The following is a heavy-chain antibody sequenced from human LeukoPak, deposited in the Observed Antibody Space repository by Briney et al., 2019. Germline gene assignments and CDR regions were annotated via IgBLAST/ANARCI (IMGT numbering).Heavy chain of an antibody. J-gene: IGHJ4*02. D-gene: IGHD1-26*01. V-gene: IGHV3-23*01. CDR2: ISGSGGST. CDR1: GFTFSSYA. Sequence: GGSLRLSCAASGFTFSSYAMSWVRQAPGKGLEWVSGISGSGGSTYYADSVKGRFTISRDNSKSTLYLQMNSLRDEDTAVYYCAKSEQWEPHYFDYWGQGTLVSVSS. CDR3: AKSEQWEPHYFDY.